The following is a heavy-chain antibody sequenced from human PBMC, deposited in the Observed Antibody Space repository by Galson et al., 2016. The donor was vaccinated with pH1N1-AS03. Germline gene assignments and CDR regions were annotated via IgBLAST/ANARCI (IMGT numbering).Heavy chain of an antibody. D-gene: IGHD4-11*01. Sequence: SVKVSCKASGLTFSSYAISWVRQAPGQGLEWMGGVRGVFRTTNYAQKFQGRITITMDQSTGTAYMEVSSLRAEDTAVYYCAKDHSNFYGMDVWGQGTTVIVSS. V-gene: IGHV1-69*05. CDR3: AKDHSNFYGMDV. J-gene: IGHJ6*02. CDR2: VRGVFRTT. CDR1: GLTFSSYA.